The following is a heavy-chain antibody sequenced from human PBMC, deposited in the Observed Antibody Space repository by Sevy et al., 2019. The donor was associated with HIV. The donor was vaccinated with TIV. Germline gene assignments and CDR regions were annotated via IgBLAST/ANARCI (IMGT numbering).Heavy chain of an antibody. CDR3: SRWGSDYIRDY. J-gene: IGHJ4*02. D-gene: IGHD4-17*01. CDR1: GFNFRDYA. Sequence: GGSLRLSCSTSGFNFRDYAIGWVRQAPGEGLEWVGHIRTAAYGGANEYGASVKGRFSLSRDDSKSIAYLQMNNLYTEDTAVYYCSRWGSDYIRDYWGQGTLVTVSS. V-gene: IGHV3-49*04. CDR2: IRTAAYGGAN.